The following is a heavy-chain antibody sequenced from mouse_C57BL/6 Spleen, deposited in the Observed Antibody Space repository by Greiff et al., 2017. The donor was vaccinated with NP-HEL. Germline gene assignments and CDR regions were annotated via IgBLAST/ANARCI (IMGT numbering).Heavy chain of an antibody. CDR3: ARALYDYDAWCAY. Sequence: EVQRVEYGGGLVKPGGSLKLSCAASGFTFSSYAMSWVRQTPEKRLEWVATISDGGSYTYYPDNVKGRFTITRDNATNNLYLQTSHLKSEDTAMYYCARALYDYDAWCAYWGQGTLVTVSA. D-gene: IGHD2-4*01. CDR2: ISDGGSYT. J-gene: IGHJ3*01. CDR1: GFTFSSYA. V-gene: IGHV5-4*01.